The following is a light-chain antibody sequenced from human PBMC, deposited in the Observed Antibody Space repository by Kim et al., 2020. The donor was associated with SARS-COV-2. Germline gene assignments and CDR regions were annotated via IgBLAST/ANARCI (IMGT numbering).Light chain of an antibody. CDR3: LQDYNYPRT. CDR1: QGIRND. V-gene: IGKV1-6*01. CDR2: AAA. J-gene: IGKJ4*01. Sequence: ASVGYRVTITCRASQGIRNDLGWYQQKPGKAPKLLIYAAASLQSGVPSRFSGSGSGTDFTLTISSLQPEDFATYYCLQDYNYPRTFGGGTKVDIK.